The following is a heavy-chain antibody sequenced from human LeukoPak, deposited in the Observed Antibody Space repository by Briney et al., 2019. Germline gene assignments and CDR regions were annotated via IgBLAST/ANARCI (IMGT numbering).Heavy chain of an antibody. CDR1: GGTFSSYA. CDR2: IIPIFGTA. CDR3: ATDRGIRVARGFDY. J-gene: IGHJ4*02. Sequence: GSSVKVSCKASGGTFSSYAISWVRQAPGQGLEWMGGIIPIFGTANYAQKFQGRVTITADESTSTAYMELSSLRSEDTAVYYCATDRGIRVARGFDYWGQGTLVTVSS. D-gene: IGHD1-14*01. V-gene: IGHV1-69*01.